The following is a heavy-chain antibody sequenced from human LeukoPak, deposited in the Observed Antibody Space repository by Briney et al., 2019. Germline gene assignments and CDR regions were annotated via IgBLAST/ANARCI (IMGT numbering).Heavy chain of an antibody. V-gene: IGHV4-4*09. J-gene: IGHJ3*02. CDR1: GGSISSYY. CDR2: IYTSGST. D-gene: IGHD3-22*01. Sequence: PSETLSLTCTVSGGSISSYYWCWIRQPPGKGLEWIGYIYTSGSTNYNPSLKSRVTISVDTSKNQFSLKLSSVTAADTAVYYCARRAVVITNDAFDIWGQGTMVTVSS. CDR3: ARRAVVITNDAFDI.